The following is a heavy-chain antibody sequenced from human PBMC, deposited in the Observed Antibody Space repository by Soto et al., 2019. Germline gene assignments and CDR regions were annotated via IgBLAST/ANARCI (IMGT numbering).Heavy chain of an antibody. V-gene: IGHV4-61*01. Sequence: PSETLSLTCTVSGGSVSSGSYYWSWIRQPPGKGLEWIGYIYYSGSTNYNPSLKSRVTISVDTSKNQFSLKLSSVTAADTAVYYCAREAVVAAQPFDPWGQGTLVTVS. D-gene: IGHD2-15*01. CDR2: IYYSGST. CDR1: GGSVSSGSYY. J-gene: IGHJ5*02. CDR3: AREAVVAAQPFDP.